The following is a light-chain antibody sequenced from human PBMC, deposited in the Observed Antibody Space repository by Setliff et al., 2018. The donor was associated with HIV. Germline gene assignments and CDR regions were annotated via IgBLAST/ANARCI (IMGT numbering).Light chain of an antibody. Sequence: QSALTQPASVSASPGQSITISCAGTSADVGGYDFVSWYQQHPGKAPKLIIYDVGDRPSGVSNRFSGSKSGDTASLTISGLQAEDEADYYCSSYTSISTYAFGTGTKVTVL. CDR1: SADVGGYDF. V-gene: IGLV2-14*03. CDR2: DVG. CDR3: SSYTSISTYA. J-gene: IGLJ1*01.